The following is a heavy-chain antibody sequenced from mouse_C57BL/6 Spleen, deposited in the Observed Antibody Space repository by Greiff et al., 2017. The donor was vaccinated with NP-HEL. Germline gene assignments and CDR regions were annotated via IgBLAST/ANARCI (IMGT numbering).Heavy chain of an antibody. CDR2: IRSKSNNYAT. D-gene: IGHD1-1*02. J-gene: IGHJ4*01. CDR1: GFSFNTYA. CDR3: VRSYGLGAMDY. Sequence: EVQVVESGGGLVQPKGSLKLSCAASGFSFNTYAMNWVRQAPGKGLEWVARIRSKSNNYATYYADSVKDRFTISRDDSESMLYLQMNNLKTEDTAMYYCVRSYGLGAMDYWGQGTSVTVSS. V-gene: IGHV10-1*01.